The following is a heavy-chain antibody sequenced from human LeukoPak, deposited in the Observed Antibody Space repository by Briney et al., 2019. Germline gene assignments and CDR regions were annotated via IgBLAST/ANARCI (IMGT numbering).Heavy chain of an antibody. Sequence: SGTLSLTCTVSGGSISSYYWSWIRQPAGKGLEWIGRIYTSGSTNYNPSLKSRVTMSVDTSKNQFSLKLSSVTAADTAVYYCARGPMVRGVYYFDYWGQGTLVTVSS. J-gene: IGHJ4*02. CDR2: IYTSGST. V-gene: IGHV4-4*07. CDR3: ARGPMVRGVYYFDY. D-gene: IGHD3-10*01. CDR1: GGSISSYY.